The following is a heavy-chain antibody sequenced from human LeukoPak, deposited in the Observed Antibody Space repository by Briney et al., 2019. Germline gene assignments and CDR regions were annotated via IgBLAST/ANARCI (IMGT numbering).Heavy chain of an antibody. J-gene: IGHJ4*02. Sequence: GRSLRLSCTASGFTFGDYAMSWVRQAPGKGLGWVGFIRSKAYGGTTEYAASVKGRFTISRDDSKSIAYLQMNSLKTEDTAVYYCTRAVTMVRGVIIIPSYFDYWGQGTLVTVSS. D-gene: IGHD3-10*01. CDR2: IRSKAYGGTT. CDR1: GFTFGDYA. CDR3: TRAVTMVRGVIIIPSYFDY. V-gene: IGHV3-49*04.